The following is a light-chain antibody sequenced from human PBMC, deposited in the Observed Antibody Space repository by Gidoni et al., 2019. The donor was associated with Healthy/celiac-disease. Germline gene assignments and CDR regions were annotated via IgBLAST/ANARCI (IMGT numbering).Light chain of an antibody. Sequence: EIVLTQSPGTLSVSPGERATLSCRASQSVSSSYLAWYQQKPGQAPMLLIYGPSSRATGIPDRFSGSGSGTDFTLTISRLEPEEFAVYYCQQYGSSPTFGQGTKVEIK. J-gene: IGKJ1*01. CDR1: QSVSSSY. V-gene: IGKV3-20*01. CDR2: GPS. CDR3: QQYGSSPT.